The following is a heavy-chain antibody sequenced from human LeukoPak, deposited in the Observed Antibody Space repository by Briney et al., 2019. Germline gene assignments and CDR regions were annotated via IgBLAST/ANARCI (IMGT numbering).Heavy chain of an antibody. CDR1: GYTFTSYY. J-gene: IGHJ6*03. Sequence: GASVKVSCKASGYTFTSYYMHWVRQAPGQGLEWMGIINPSGGSTSYAQKFQGRVTMTRDTSTSTVYMELSSLRSEDTAVYYCARGSSPDGYNLYYYYYYMDVWGKGTTVTVSS. CDR3: ARGSSPDGYNLYYYYYYMDV. D-gene: IGHD5-24*01. V-gene: IGHV1-46*01. CDR2: INPSGGST.